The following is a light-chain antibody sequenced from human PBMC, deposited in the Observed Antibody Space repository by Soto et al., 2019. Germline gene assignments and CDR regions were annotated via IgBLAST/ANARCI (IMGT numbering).Light chain of an antibody. V-gene: IGLV2-23*01. CDR2: EGS. Sequence: QSVLTQPASVSGSPGQSITISCTGTSSDVGSYNLVSWYQQHTGKAPKLMIYEGSKRPSGVSNRFSGSKSGNTASLTISGLQAEDEADYYCCAYAGSREGVVFGGGTKLTVL. CDR1: SSDVGSYNL. J-gene: IGLJ2*01. CDR3: CAYAGSREGVV.